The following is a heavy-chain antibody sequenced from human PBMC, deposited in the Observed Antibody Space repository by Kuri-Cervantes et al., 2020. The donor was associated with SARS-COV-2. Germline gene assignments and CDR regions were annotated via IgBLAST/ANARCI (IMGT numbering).Heavy chain of an antibody. J-gene: IGHJ4*02. CDR2: ISSSSSYI. CDR3: ARAGRWLQSTPFDY. V-gene: IGHV3-21*01. CDR1: GFTLSSYC. Sequence: GGSLRLSCAASGFTLSSYCMNWVRQAPGKGLEWVSSISSSSSYIYYADSVKGRFTISRDNAKNSLYLQMNSLRAEDTAVYYCARAGRWLQSTPFDYWGQGTLVTVSS. D-gene: IGHD5-24*01.